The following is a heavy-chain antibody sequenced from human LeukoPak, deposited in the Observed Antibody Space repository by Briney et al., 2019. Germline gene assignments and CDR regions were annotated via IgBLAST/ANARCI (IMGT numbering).Heavy chain of an antibody. Sequence: GGSLRLSCAASGFTFSSYWMHWVRQAPGKGLVWVSRINSDGSSTSYADSVKGRFTISRDNSKNTLYLQMNSLRAEDTAVYYCAKEGYDFWSGYYTGSYSDYWGQGTLVTVSS. CDR2: INSDGSST. V-gene: IGHV3-74*01. D-gene: IGHD3-3*01. CDR1: GFTFSSYW. CDR3: AKEGYDFWSGYYTGSYSDY. J-gene: IGHJ4*02.